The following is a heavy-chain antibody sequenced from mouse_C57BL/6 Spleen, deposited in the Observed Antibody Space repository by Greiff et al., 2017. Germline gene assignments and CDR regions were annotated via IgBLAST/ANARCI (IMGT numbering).Heavy chain of an antibody. CDR3: ARCPVYYGNYGYFDV. Sequence: EVQVVESGPGLAKPSQTLSLTCSVTGYSITSDYWNWIRKFPGNKLEYMGYISYSGSTYYNPPHKSRISIIRDTSENQYYLQLNSVPTEDTATYYCARCPVYYGNYGYFDVWGTGTTVTVSS. CDR2: ISYSGST. D-gene: IGHD2-1*01. V-gene: IGHV3-8*01. CDR1: GYSITSDY. J-gene: IGHJ1*03.